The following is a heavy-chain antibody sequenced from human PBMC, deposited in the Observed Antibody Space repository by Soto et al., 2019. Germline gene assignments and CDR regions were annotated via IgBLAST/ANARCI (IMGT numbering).Heavy chain of an antibody. CDR2: IYYRGST. V-gene: IGHV4-31*03. D-gene: IGHD1-7*01. CDR1: GGSISSGGYY. CDR3: ARNGITGTANYFDY. J-gene: IGHJ4*02. Sequence: QVQLQESGPGLVKPSQTLSLTCTVSGGSISSGGYYWSWIRQHPGKGLEWIGYIYYRGSTHYNPSLRSRVTISVDRSKNQFSLKLSSVTAADTAVYYCARNGITGTANYFDYWGRGSLVIVAS.